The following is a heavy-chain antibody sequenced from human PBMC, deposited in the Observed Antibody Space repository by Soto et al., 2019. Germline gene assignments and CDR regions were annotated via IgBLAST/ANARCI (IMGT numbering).Heavy chain of an antibody. D-gene: IGHD2-15*01. Sequence: SETLSLTCTVSGGSISSSSYYWGWIRQPPGKGLEWIGSIYYSGSTYYNPSLKSRVTISVDTSKNQFSLKLSSVTAADTAVYYCARHFCSGGSCYFKNNWFDPWGQGTLVTVSS. V-gene: IGHV4-39*01. J-gene: IGHJ5*02. CDR1: GGSISSSSYY. CDR3: ARHFCSGGSCYFKNNWFDP. CDR2: IYYSGST.